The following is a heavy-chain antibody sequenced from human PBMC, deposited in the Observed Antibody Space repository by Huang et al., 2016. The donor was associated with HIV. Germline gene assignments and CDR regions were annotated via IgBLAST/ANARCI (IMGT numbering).Heavy chain of an antibody. CDR3: ARERYYYDRSGYYTPVEYFHH. V-gene: IGHV1-18*01. CDR2: ISGYNGKT. J-gene: IGHJ1*01. CDR1: GYTFTNYA. Sequence: GASVKVSCKASGYTFTNYAINWVRQAPGQSLEWMGWISGYNGKTNYAPKVQGRVTMTKDTSTSTAYMELRSLISDDTAVYYCARERYYYDRSGYYTPVEYFHHWGQGTLVTVSS. D-gene: IGHD3-22*01.